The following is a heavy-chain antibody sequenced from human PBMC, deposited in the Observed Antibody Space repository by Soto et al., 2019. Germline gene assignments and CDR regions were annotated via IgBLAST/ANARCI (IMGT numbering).Heavy chain of an antibody. CDR2: IFHSEKS. CDR1: GGSIGSSTYY. CDR3: ARLRWLFPDY. D-gene: IGHD6-19*01. J-gene: IGHJ4*01. V-gene: IGHV4-39*01. Sequence: NPSETLSLTCTVSGGSIGSSTYYWGWIRQSPGKELEWIGSIFHSEKSYYKPSLKSRVTLSIDTSKNQLSLKVTSVTAADTAVYYCARLRWLFPDYWGQGILVTVPS.